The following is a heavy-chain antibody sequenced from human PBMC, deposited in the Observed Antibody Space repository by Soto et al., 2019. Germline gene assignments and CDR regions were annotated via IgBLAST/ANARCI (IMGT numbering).Heavy chain of an antibody. CDR2: IDPSDSQT. CDR1: GYSFAGYW. D-gene: IGHD3-22*01. V-gene: IGHV5-10-1*01. J-gene: IGHJ4*02. CDR3: ARQIYDSDTGPNFQYYFDS. Sequence: GESLKISCKGSGYSFAGYWITWVRQKPGKGLEWMGRIDPSDSQTYYSPSFRGHVTISVTKSITTVFLQWSSLTASDTAMYYCARQIYDSDTGPNFQYYFDSWGQGTPVTVSS.